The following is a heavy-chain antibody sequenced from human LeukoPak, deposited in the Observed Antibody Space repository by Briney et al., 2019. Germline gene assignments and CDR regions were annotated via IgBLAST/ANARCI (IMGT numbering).Heavy chain of an antibody. V-gene: IGHV3-7*03. Sequence: GGSLRLSCATSGFTFSRSWMSWVRQAPGKGLEWLANIKGDRSYISYVDSVKGRFTISRDNAKKSLYLEMNNLRAEDTAVYYCATDGAGFDTWGQGVLVTVSS. CDR3: ATDGAGFDT. J-gene: IGHJ5*02. CDR2: IKGDRSYI. CDR1: GFTFSRSW.